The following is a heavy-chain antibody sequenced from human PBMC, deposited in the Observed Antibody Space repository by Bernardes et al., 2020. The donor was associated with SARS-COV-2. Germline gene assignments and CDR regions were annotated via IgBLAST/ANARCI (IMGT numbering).Heavy chain of an antibody. Sequence: SETLSLTCTVSGGSVSSGSYYWSWIRQPPGKGLEWIGYIYYSGSTNYNPSLKSRVTISVDTSKNQFSLKLSSVTAADTAVYYCAREAYYYDSSGSYYYYGMDVWGQGTTVTVSS. V-gene: IGHV4-61*01. CDR1: GGSVSSGSYY. CDR2: IYYSGST. CDR3: AREAYYYDSSGSYYYYGMDV. D-gene: IGHD3-22*01. J-gene: IGHJ6*02.